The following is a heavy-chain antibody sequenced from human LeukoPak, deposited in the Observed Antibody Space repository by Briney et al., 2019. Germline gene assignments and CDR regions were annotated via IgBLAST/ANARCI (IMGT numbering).Heavy chain of an antibody. CDR3: ASIQQRSWYYYYYYMDV. J-gene: IGHJ6*03. Sequence: GGSLRLSCAASGFTFSSYGMHWVRQAPGKGLEWVAFIRYDGSNKYYADSVRGRFTISRDNAKNSLYLQMNSLRAEDTAVYYCASIQQRSWYYYYYYMDVWGKGTTVTVSS. D-gene: IGHD6-13*01. CDR2: IRYDGSNK. CDR1: GFTFSSYG. V-gene: IGHV3-30*02.